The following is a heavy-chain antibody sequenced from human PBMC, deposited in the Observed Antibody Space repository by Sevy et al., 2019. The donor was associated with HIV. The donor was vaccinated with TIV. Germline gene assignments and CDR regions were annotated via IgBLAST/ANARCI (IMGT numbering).Heavy chain of an antibody. Sequence: GGSLRLSCAASGFTFSTYWMNWVRRAPGKGLEWVANIKHDGSEKHYVDSVKGRFTISRDNAKNSLDLQMNSLRAEDTAVYYCALRPRGYSAYDAIKWGQGTLVTVSS. CDR2: IKHDGSEK. CDR1: GFTFSTYW. J-gene: IGHJ4*02. V-gene: IGHV3-7*01. D-gene: IGHD5-12*01. CDR3: ALRPRGYSAYDAIK.